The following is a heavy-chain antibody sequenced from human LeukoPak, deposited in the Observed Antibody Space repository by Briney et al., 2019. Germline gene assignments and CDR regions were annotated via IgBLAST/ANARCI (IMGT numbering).Heavy chain of an antibody. Sequence: GGSLRLSCAASGFTFSSYSMNWVRQAPPKGLEWVSSISSSSSYIYYADSVKGRFTISRDNAKNSLYLQMNSLRAEDTAVYYCARVVQLERRVDYWGQGTLVTVSS. CDR1: GFTFSSYS. CDR2: ISSSSSYI. V-gene: IGHV3-21*01. J-gene: IGHJ4*02. D-gene: IGHD1-1*01. CDR3: ARVVQLERRVDY.